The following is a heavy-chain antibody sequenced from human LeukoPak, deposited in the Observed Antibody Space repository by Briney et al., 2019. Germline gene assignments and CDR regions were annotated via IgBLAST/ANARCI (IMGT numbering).Heavy chain of an antibody. CDR1: GFTASSNY. D-gene: IGHD3-16*01. CDR3: ARVSKGFGVQTYYFDY. J-gene: IGHJ4*02. CDR2: IYSGGST. V-gene: IGHV3-53*04. Sequence: GGSLRLSCAASGFTASSNYMSWVRQAPGKGLEWVSVIYSGGSTYYADSVKGRFTISRHNSKNTLYLQMNSLRAEDTAVYYCARVSKGFGVQTYYFDYWGQGTLVTVSS.